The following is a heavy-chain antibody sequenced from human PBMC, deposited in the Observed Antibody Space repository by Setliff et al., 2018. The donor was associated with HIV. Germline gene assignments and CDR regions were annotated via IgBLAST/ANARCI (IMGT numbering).Heavy chain of an antibody. Sequence: SETLSLTCSVSSGSMTGHYWTWVRQPPGKGLEWIGDLHSLGSSRVSDTPNYSPSLKSRITISLDTSKRQLSRTMTSVSAAYTAVYYCARGLSSQTYWGTRPLGLDYWGQGSLVTVSS. CDR1: SGSMTGHY. D-gene: IGHD2-2*01. J-gene: IGHJ4*01. V-gene: IGHV4-4*08. CDR2: LHSLGSSRVSDTP. CDR3: ARGLSSQTYWGTRPLGLDY.